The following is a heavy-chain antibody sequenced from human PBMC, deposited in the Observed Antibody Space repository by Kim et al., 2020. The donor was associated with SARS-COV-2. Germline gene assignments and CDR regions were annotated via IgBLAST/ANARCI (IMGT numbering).Heavy chain of an antibody. Sequence: SLKSRVTISVDTSKNQFSLKLSSVTAADTAVYYCARHTSGSYYSEPSFDYWGQGTLVTVSS. CDR3: ARHTSGSYYSEPSFDY. V-gene: IGHV4-39*01. D-gene: IGHD1-26*01. J-gene: IGHJ4*02.